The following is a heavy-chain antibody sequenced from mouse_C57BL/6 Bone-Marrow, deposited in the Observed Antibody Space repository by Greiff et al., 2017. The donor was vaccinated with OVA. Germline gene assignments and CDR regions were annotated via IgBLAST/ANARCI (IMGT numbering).Heavy chain of an antibody. CDR1: GFTFSNYW. CDR2: IRLKSDNYAT. V-gene: IGHV6-3*01. CDR3: TGPFYGSSPYYFDY. J-gene: IGHJ2*01. D-gene: IGHD1-1*01. Sequence: EVKVVESGGGLVQPGGSMKLSCVASGFTFSNYWMNWVRQSPEKGLEWVAQIRLKSDNYATHYAESVKGRFTISRDDSKSSVYLQMNNLRAEDTGIYYCTGPFYGSSPYYFDYWGQGTTLTVSS.